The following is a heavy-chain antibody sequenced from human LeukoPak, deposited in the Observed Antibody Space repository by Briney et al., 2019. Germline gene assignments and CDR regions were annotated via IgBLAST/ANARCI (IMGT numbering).Heavy chain of an antibody. V-gene: IGHV4-38-2*02. D-gene: IGHD3-16*01. Sequence: SETLSLTCTVSGYSISSGYYWSWIRQPPEKGLEWIGYVYYSGYTDYNPSLKSRVTMSVDTSKNQFSLKLSSVTAADTAVYYCATLQSMGYDYSDYWGQGILVTVSS. J-gene: IGHJ4*02. CDR2: VYYSGYT. CDR3: ATLQSMGYDYSDY. CDR1: GYSISSGYY.